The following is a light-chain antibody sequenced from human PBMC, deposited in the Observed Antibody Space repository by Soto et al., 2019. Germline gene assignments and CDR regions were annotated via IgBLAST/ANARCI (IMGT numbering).Light chain of an antibody. V-gene: IGLV2-8*01. CDR3: NSYGGTNNYVV. Sequence: QSVLTQPPSASGSPGQSVTISCTGTSSDVGGYNYVSWYRQHPGKAPQLIIYDVNKRPSGVPDRFFGSKSGNTASLTVSGLQAEDEADYFCNSYGGTNNYVVFGGGTKLTVL. CDR1: SSDVGGYNY. CDR2: DVN. J-gene: IGLJ2*01.